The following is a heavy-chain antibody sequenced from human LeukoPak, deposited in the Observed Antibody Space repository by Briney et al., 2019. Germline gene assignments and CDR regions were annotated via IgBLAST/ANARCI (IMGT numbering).Heavy chain of an antibody. D-gene: IGHD3-10*01. Sequence: SETLSLTCTVSGGSINSSYYYWGRIRQPPGMGLEWVGSIYYSGSTYYNPSLKSRVTISVDTSKNQFSLKLSSVTAADTAAYYCARRGGIIRGVASYYYMDVWGKGTTVTISS. V-gene: IGHV4-39*01. J-gene: IGHJ6*03. CDR1: GGSINSSYYY. CDR3: ARRGGIIRGVASYYYMDV. CDR2: IYYSGST.